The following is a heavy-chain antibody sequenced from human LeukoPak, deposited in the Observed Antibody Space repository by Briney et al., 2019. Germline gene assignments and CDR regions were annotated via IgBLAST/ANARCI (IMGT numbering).Heavy chain of an antibody. Sequence: SETLSLTCTVSGGSISGYYWSWIRQSPGKGLEWIGYVYSSGGTNYNPSLKSRVSISVDMSKNQLSLELNSVTTADTAMYYCARHRGCTGGTCYRHFDPWDQGTLVTVSS. J-gene: IGHJ5*02. CDR3: ARHRGCTGGTCYRHFDP. CDR2: VYSSGGT. D-gene: IGHD2-15*01. CDR1: GGSISGYY. V-gene: IGHV4-59*08.